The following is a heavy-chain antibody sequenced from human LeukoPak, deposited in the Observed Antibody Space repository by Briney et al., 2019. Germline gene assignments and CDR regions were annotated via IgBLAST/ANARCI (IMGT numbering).Heavy chain of an antibody. V-gene: IGHV4-59*01. Sequence: PSETLSLTCTDSGGSISSYYWSWIRQPPGKGLEWIGYIYYSGSTSYNPSLKSRVTISVDTSKNRFSLKLRSVTAADTAVYYCARDPYSSGWYASFDPWGQGTLVTVSS. CDR1: GGSISSYY. CDR2: IYYSGST. CDR3: ARDPYSSGWYASFDP. D-gene: IGHD6-19*01. J-gene: IGHJ5*02.